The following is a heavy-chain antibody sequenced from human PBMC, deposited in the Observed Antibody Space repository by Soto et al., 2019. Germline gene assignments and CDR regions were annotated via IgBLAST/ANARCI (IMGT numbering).Heavy chain of an antibody. CDR2: IYYSGSS. D-gene: IGHD4-17*01. Sequence: QVHLQESGPGLVKPSQTLSLTCTVSGASINSAAHYWTWIRQPPGKGLEWIGHIYYSGSSSYNPSLKSRIAISVDTSKNQFSLRLNSVTAVDTAVYYCAREDGDLALDYWGQGTLVTVSS. CDR1: GASINSAAHY. J-gene: IGHJ4*02. CDR3: AREDGDLALDY. V-gene: IGHV4-30-4*01.